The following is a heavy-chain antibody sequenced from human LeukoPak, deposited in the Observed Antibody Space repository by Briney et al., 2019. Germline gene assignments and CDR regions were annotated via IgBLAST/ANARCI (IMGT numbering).Heavy chain of an antibody. CDR2: IFPGDSDT. CDR1: GYSFTNYW. CDR3: ARQSRDGSKTRGYYFDY. Sequence: GESLRISCKGSGYSFTNYWIAWVRQMPGKGLEWMGIIFPGDSDTRYSPSFQGQVTISADKSISTAYLQWSSLKASDTAMYYCARQSRDGSKTRGYYFDYWGQGTLVTVSS. V-gene: IGHV5-51*01. J-gene: IGHJ4*02. D-gene: IGHD3-10*01.